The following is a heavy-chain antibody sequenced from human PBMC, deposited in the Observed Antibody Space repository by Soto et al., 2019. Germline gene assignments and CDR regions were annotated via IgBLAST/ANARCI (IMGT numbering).Heavy chain of an antibody. CDR1: GFTVSSNY. CDR2: IYSGGST. D-gene: IGHD2-15*01. Sequence: PGGSLRLSCAASGFTVSSNYMSWVRQAPGKGLEWVSVIYSGGSTYYADSVKGRFTISRGNSKNTLYLQMNSLRAEDTAVYYCARDRGCSGGSCLDAFDIWGQGTMVTVSS. V-gene: IGHV3-66*01. J-gene: IGHJ3*02. CDR3: ARDRGCSGGSCLDAFDI.